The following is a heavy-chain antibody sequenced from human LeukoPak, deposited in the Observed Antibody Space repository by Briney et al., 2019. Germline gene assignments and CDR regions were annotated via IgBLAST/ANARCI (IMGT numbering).Heavy chain of an antibody. Sequence: GGSLRLSCAASGFTFSSSEMNWVRQAQGKGLEYVSAISDSGGSTYYADSVKGRFTISRDNSKNTLYLQMSSLRAEDTAVYFCVRGYSFGPYGMDVWGQGTTVTVSS. CDR2: ISDSGGST. V-gene: IGHV3-64D*09. CDR3: VRGYSFGPYGMDV. J-gene: IGHJ6*02. D-gene: IGHD2-15*01. CDR1: GFTFSSSE.